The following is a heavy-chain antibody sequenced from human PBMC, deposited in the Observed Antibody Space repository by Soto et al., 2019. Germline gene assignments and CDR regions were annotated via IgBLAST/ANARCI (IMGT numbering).Heavy chain of an antibody. D-gene: IGHD3-10*01. J-gene: IGHJ4*02. CDR1: GYDFTTYG. V-gene: IGHV1-18*01. CDR2: ISAHNGNT. CDR3: ARGTYGAY. Sequence: QVHLVQSGAEVKNPGASVKVSCKGSGYDFTTYGITWVRQAPGQGLEWMAWISAHNGNTNYAPNLQGRVTVTRDTSSSTAYIELRGLRSDDTAVYYCARGTYGAYWGQGALVTVSS.